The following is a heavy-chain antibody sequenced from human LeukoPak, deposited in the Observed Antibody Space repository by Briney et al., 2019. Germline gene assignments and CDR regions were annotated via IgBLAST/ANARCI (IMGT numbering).Heavy chain of an antibody. CDR3: ARGDSSGYPTGY. Sequence: PSETLCLTCTVSGGSISSYYWSWIRQPPGKGLEWIGYIYYSGSTIYNPSLKSRVTISVDTSKNQFSLKMSSVTAADTAVYYCARGDSSGYPTGYWGEGTLVTVSS. V-gene: IGHV4-59*01. CDR1: GGSISSYY. J-gene: IGHJ4*02. D-gene: IGHD3-22*01. CDR2: IYYSGST.